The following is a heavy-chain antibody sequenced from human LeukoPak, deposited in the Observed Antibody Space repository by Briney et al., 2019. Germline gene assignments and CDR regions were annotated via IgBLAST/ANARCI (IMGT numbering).Heavy chain of an antibody. V-gene: IGHV3-48*04. CDR1: GFSLNTYS. Sequence: GGSLRLSCAASGFSLNTYSMNWVRQAPGKGLEWVSYISSSSTTIYYADSVKGRFTISRDNAKNSVYLQMNSLRAEDTAVYHCAAGGDYYYHMDVWGKGTTVTVSS. J-gene: IGHJ6*03. D-gene: IGHD3-10*01. CDR2: ISSSSTTI. CDR3: AAGGDYYYHMDV.